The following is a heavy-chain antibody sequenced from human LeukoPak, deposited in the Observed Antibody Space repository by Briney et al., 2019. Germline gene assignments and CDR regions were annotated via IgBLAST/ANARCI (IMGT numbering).Heavy chain of an antibody. Sequence: GGSLILSCSASGFTFSSYAMHWVRQAPGKGLEWVSVIYSDGSTYYADSVRGRFTISRDNTKNTLYLQMNSLRAEDTAVYYCARVQGSGLFRWYWGQGTLVTVSS. CDR2: IYSDGST. CDR1: GFTFSSYA. D-gene: IGHD2-15*01. CDR3: ARVQGSGLFRWY. J-gene: IGHJ4*02. V-gene: IGHV3-66*01.